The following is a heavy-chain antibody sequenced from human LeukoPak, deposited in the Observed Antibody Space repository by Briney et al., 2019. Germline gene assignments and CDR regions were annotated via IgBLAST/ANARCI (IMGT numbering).Heavy chain of an antibody. Sequence: GASVRVSCKASGYTFTSYDINWVRRATGQGLEWMGWMNPNSGNTGYAQKFQGRVTITRNTSISTAYMELSSLRSEDTAVYYCALSTIFDAFDIWGQGTMATVSS. J-gene: IGHJ3*02. CDR2: MNPNSGNT. D-gene: IGHD3-3*01. V-gene: IGHV1-8*03. CDR1: GYTFTSYD. CDR3: ALSTIFDAFDI.